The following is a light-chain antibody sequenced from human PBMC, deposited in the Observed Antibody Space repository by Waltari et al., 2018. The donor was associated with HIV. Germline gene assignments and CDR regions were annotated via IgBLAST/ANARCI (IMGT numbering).Light chain of an antibody. CDR1: SLRPVY. Sequence: SSDLTQAPAVSVALGQTVRLTCQGDSLRPVYANWYQQKPGQAPVLIIYDQNTRPSGIPDRFTASGSGDTASLTISGTQAEDEADYFCNSRDIHTNEHFFGPGTTVTVL. J-gene: IGLJ1*01. V-gene: IGLV3-19*01. CDR3: NSRDIHTNEHF. CDR2: DQN.